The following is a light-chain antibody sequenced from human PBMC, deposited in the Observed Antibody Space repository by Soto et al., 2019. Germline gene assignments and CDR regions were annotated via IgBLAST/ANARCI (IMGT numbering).Light chain of an antibody. CDR2: GAA. CDR3: QQRSTWPT. Sequence: EIVMTQSPATLSVSPGERVTLSCRASQSVFSSLAWYQQKPGQAPRLLVYGAATRATGIPARFSGSGSGTDFTLTISSLEPEDFALYYCQQRSTWPTFGQGTRLEIK. J-gene: IGKJ5*01. CDR1: QSVFSS. V-gene: IGKV3-15*01.